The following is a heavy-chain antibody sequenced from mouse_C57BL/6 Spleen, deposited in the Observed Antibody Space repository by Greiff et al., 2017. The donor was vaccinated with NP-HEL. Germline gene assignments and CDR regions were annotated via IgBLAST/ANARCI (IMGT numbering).Heavy chain of an antibody. J-gene: IGHJ4*01. CDR3: ARHLNYDYAMDY. Sequence: VKLQQPGAELVRPGSSVKLSCKASGYTFTSYWMDWVKQRPGQGLEWIGNIYPSDSETHYNQKFKDKATLTVDKSSSTAYMQLSSLTSEDSAVYYCARHLNYDYAMDYWGQGTSVTVSS. CDR1: GYTFTSYW. D-gene: IGHD2-4*01. V-gene: IGHV1-61*01. CDR2: IYPSDSET.